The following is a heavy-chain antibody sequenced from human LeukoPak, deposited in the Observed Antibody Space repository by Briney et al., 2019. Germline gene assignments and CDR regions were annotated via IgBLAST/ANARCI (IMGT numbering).Heavy chain of an antibody. CDR2: SNPNSGVT. Sequence: GASVNVSCKASGYTFTGYYMHWVRQAPGQGLEWMGWSNPNSGVTNYAQKFQGRVTMTRDTSISTAYMELSRLRSDDTAVYYCAGGRSNWNYVYYYYMDVWGKGTTVTVSS. CDR1: GYTFTGYY. CDR3: AGGRSNWNYVYYYYMDV. D-gene: IGHD1-7*01. J-gene: IGHJ6*03. V-gene: IGHV1-2*02.